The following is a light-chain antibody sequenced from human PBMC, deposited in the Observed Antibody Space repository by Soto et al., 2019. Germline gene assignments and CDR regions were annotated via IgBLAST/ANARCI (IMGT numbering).Light chain of an antibody. Sequence: DIVMTQSPDSLAVSLGERATINCKSSQSVLYSSNNKNYLAWYQQKPGQPPKLLIYWASTRESRVPDRFSGSGSGTDLTLTISSLQAEDVAVYYCQQYYSTPWTFGQGTKVEIK. CDR2: WAS. V-gene: IGKV4-1*01. J-gene: IGKJ1*01. CDR1: QSVLYSSNNKNY. CDR3: QQYYSTPWT.